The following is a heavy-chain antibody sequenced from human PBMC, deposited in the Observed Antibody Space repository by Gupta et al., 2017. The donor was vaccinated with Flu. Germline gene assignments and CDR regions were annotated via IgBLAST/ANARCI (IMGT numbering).Heavy chain of an antibody. D-gene: IGHD3-16*01. V-gene: IGHV3-48*02. CDR3: ARDLNWAFIF. J-gene: IGHJ4*02. CDR1: GFTFSDSH. CDR2: IGSGGNT. Sequence: EVQLVGSGGGLVQPGGSLRLTCVISGFTFSDSHMNWIRQAPGKGLEWISYIGSGGNTDYADSVRGRFTISRDNARDSLFLQMNSLRDEDTALYYCARDLNWAFIFWGQGALVTVSS.